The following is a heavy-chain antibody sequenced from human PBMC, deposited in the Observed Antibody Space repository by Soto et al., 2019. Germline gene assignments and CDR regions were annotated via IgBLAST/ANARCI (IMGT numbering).Heavy chain of an antibody. CDR1: GYTFTNYD. CDR2: MTPKSDDT. D-gene: IGHD3-16*01. J-gene: IGHJ3*02. CDR3: ARGLGVTRDAFDI. V-gene: IGHV1-8*01. Sequence: ASVKVSCKASGYTFTNYDVNWVRQAPGQGLEWVGWMTPKSDDTGYAQKFQGRVTLTRNTSISTAYMELSSLTSEDTAVYYCARGLGVTRDAFDIWGQGTMVTVSS.